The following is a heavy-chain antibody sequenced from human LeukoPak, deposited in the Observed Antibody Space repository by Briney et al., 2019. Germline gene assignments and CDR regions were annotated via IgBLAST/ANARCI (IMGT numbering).Heavy chain of an antibody. CDR1: GFTFSDAW. CDR2: ISYDGSNK. J-gene: IGHJ3*02. D-gene: IGHD3-16*01. CDR3: AKEVRGDAFDI. V-gene: IGHV3-30*18. Sequence: GGSLRLSCAASGFTFSDAWMNWVRQAPGKGLEWVAVISYDGSNKYYADSVKGRFTISRDNSKNTLYLQMNSLRAEDTAVYYCAKEVRGDAFDIWGQGTMVTVSS.